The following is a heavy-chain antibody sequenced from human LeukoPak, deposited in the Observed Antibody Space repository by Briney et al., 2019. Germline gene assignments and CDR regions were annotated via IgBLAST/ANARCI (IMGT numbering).Heavy chain of an antibody. CDR2: IYYSGST. J-gene: IGHJ2*01. CDR1: GGSISSYY. V-gene: IGHV4-59*01. CDR3: ARNLPDIAAAAYYWYFDL. D-gene: IGHD6-13*01. Sequence: PSETLSLTCTVSGGSISSYYWSWSRQPPGKGLEWIGYIYYSGSTNYNPSLKSRVTISVDTSKNQFSLKLSSVTAADTAVYYCARNLPDIAAAAYYWYFDLWGRGTLVTVSS.